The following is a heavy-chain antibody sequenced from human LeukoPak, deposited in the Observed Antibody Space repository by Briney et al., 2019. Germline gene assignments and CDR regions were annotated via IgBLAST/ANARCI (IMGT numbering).Heavy chain of an antibody. CDR1: GGSISSSSYY. CDR3: ARGGGSYWGIPLDI. CDR2: IYYSGST. Sequence: MASETLSLTCTVSGGSISSSSYYWGWIRQPPGKGLEWIGSIYYSGSTYYNPSLKSRVTISVDTSKNQFSLKLSSVTAADTAVYYCARGGGSYWGIPLDIWGQGTMVTVSS. D-gene: IGHD1-26*01. J-gene: IGHJ3*02. V-gene: IGHV4-39*07.